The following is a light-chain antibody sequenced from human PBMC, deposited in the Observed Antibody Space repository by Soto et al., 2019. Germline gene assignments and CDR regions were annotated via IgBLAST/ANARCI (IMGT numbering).Light chain of an antibody. J-gene: IGKJ2*01. CDR2: KAS. V-gene: IGKV1-5*03. CDR3: QHYNSYPYT. CDR1: QTISSW. Sequence: DIQMTQSPSTLSGSVGDRVTITCRASQTISSWLAWYQQKPGKAPKLLIYKASTLKSGVPSRFSGSGSGTDFSLSINSLQPEDFATYYGQHYNSYPYTFGQGTKVDIK.